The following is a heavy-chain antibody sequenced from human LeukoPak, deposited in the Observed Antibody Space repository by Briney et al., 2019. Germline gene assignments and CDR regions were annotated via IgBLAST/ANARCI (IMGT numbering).Heavy chain of an antibody. CDR2: MFYSGST. J-gene: IGHJ4*02. CDR3: AREGDSVGYTAY. D-gene: IGHD3-22*01. V-gene: IGHV4-39*02. CDR1: GGSISDYY. Sequence: PSETLSLTCTVSGGSISDYYWSWIRQPPGKGLEWIGTMFYSGSTYYNPSLKSRVTISVDTTKNQFSLKLSSVTAADTAVYYCAREGDSVGYTAYWGQGTLVTVSS.